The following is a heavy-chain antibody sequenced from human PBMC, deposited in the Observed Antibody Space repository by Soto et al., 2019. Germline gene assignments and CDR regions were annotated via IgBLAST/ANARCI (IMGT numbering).Heavy chain of an antibody. CDR1: GFNISSYG. J-gene: IGHJ6*02. V-gene: IGHV3-30*18. D-gene: IGHD3-22*01. Sequence: GGPMRVSCAAAGFNISSYGMHCISKNTGKGLEWVAVISYDGSNKYYADSVKGRFTISRDNSKNTLYLQMNSLRAEDTAVYYCAKDFKYYYDSSGYPTSRNYYYGMDVWGQGTTVTVSS. CDR2: ISYDGSNK. CDR3: AKDFKYYYDSSGYPTSRNYYYGMDV.